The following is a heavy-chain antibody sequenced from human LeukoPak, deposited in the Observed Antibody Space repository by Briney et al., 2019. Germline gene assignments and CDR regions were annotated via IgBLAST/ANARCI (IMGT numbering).Heavy chain of an antibody. D-gene: IGHD1-1*01. J-gene: IGHJ4*02. Sequence: PSETLSLTCVLSGASIRSSDYYWAWIRRPPGKELEWIGTVYYSGSTYYNPSLKSRLTISVDTSNNSISLKVTSLTAADTAVYYCARHGNWEPFDYWGQGSLVTVSS. V-gene: IGHV4-39*01. CDR2: VYYSGST. CDR1: GASIRSSDYY. CDR3: ARHGNWEPFDY.